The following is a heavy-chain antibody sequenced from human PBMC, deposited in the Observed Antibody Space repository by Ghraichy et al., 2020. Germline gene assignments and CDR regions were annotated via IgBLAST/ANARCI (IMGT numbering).Heavy chain of an antibody. CDR3: ARGMAEMATITPFGWYFDL. J-gene: IGHJ2*01. Sequence: ASVKVSCKASGYTFTSYDINWVRQATGQGLEWMGWMNPNSGNTGYAQKFQGRVTMTRNTSISTAYMELSSLRSEDTAVYYCARGMAEMATITPFGWYFDLWGRGTLVTVSS. D-gene: IGHD5-24*01. V-gene: IGHV1-8*01. CDR2: MNPNSGNT. CDR1: GYTFTSYD.